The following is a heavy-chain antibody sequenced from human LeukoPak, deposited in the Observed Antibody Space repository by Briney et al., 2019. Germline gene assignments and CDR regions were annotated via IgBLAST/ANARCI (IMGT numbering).Heavy chain of an antibody. Sequence: SQTLSLTCSVSGGSISSSGYYWSWIRQHPEKGLEWIGYIYYSGSTYYNPSLKSRVTMSVDTSKNQFSLKLSSVTAADTAVYYCARDRTNYFGLDVWGQGTTVTGSS. CDR1: GGSISSSGYY. V-gene: IGHV4-31*03. J-gene: IGHJ6*02. D-gene: IGHD1-14*01. CDR3: ARDRTNYFGLDV. CDR2: IYYSGST.